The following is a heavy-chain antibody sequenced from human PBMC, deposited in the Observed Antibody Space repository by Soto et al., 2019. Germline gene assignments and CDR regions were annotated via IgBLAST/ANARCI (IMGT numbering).Heavy chain of an antibody. D-gene: IGHD3-10*01. Sequence: QVQLQESGPGLVKPSGTLSLTCAVSGGSISTTHWWTWVRQPPGKGLEWIGEIYHSGSTNYNPSLKSRVTISVDTSKNQFSLKLSSVTAADTAVYYCARSLLWFGDRIWDYWGQGTLVTVSS. J-gene: IGHJ4*02. CDR3: ARSLLWFGDRIWDY. CDR2: IYHSGST. V-gene: IGHV4-4*02. CDR1: GGSISTTHW.